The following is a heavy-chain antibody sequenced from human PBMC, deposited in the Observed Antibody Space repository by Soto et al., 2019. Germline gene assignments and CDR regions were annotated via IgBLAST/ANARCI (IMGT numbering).Heavy chain of an antibody. CDR3: VRDPYVLAVGRLSSLHF. CDR1: GFSFTNYA. J-gene: IGHJ4*02. Sequence: PGGSLIPSCAASGFSFTNYAMHWVLQAPGKGLEGVAVSWYDGVKKYYAHSVKGRFTISRDNSNNTLYVQMNSLKAEDTAVYYCVRDPYVLAVGRLSSLHFWGPGTLVPVPS. V-gene: IGHV3-33*01. CDR2: SWYDGVKK. D-gene: IGHD2-8*01.